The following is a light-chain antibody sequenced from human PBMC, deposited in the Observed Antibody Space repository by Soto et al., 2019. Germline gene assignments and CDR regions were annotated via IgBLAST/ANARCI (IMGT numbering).Light chain of an antibody. CDR1: SSNIGAGYD. V-gene: IGLV1-40*01. J-gene: IGLJ2*01. CDR2: DNS. CDR3: QSYDSSLSGSKV. Sequence: QSALTQPPSVSGAPGQRVTISCTGSSSNIGAGYDVHWYQQLPGTAPKLLIYDNSNRPSGVPDRFSGSKSGTSASLAITGLQAEDEADYYCQSYDSSLSGSKVFGGGTKLTVL.